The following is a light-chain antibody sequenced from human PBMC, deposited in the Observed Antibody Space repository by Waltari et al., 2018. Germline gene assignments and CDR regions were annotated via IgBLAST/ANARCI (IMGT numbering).Light chain of an antibody. Sequence: QSVLTQPPSVSAAPGQRVTISCSGGSSNIGNNYVSWYRQFPGTAPKPLIYEDSERPSGIPGRFSGSKSGTSATLDITGLQAGDEADYYCGTWDSSLSGAVFGGGTHRTVL. J-gene: IGLJ7*01. CDR2: EDS. CDR1: SSNIGNNY. V-gene: IGLV1-51*02. CDR3: GTWDSSLSGAV.